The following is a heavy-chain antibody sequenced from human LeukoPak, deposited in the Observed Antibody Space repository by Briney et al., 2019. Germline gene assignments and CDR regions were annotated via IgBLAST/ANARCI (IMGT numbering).Heavy chain of an antibody. Sequence: GGSLRLSCAASGFTFSSYAMHWVRQAPGKGLEWVAVISYDGSNKYCADSVKGRFTISRDNSKNTLYLQMNSLRAEDTAVYYCARDHSYCGGDCYDYYYGMDVWGQGTTVTVSS. CDR1: GFTFSSYA. V-gene: IGHV3-30-3*01. CDR3: ARDHSYCGGDCYDYYYGMDV. D-gene: IGHD2-21*02. J-gene: IGHJ6*02. CDR2: ISYDGSNK.